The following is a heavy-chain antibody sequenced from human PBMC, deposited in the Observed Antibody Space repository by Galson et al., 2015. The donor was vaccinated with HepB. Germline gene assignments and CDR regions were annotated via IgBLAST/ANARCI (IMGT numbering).Heavy chain of an antibody. CDR2: TEDSGST. D-gene: IGHD5-24*01. V-gene: IGHV4-34*01. CDR1: GGSVSHYF. CDR3: ACHRLNPSRPHSGTDGSYWAN. J-gene: IGHJ4*02. Sequence: TLSLTCAVDGGSVSHYFWSWIRQPPGKGLEWIGGTEDSGSTNYNPSLKRRLTFSVDTSKNQVSLKLSSVTAADTAVYYCACHRLNPSRPHSGTDGSYWANWGEGTLVTVSS.